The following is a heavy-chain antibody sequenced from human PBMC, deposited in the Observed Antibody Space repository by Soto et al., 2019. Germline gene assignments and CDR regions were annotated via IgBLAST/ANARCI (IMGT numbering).Heavy chain of an antibody. CDR3: ARRYGDAFDI. V-gene: IGHV4-59*08. Sequence: QVQLQESGPGLVKPWETLSLTCTVSSGSISSYYWSWIRQPPGKGLEWIGYIYYSGSTNYNPSLKSRLTISVDTSKNQFSLKLSSVTAADTAVYYCARRYGDAFDIWGQGTMVTVSS. J-gene: IGHJ3*02. D-gene: IGHD4-17*01. CDR2: IYYSGST. CDR1: SGSISSYY.